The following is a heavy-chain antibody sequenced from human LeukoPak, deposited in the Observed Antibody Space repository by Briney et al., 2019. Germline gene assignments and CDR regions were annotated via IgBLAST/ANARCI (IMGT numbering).Heavy chain of an antibody. V-gene: IGHV5-51*01. J-gene: IGHJ4*02. D-gene: IGHD3-22*01. CDR3: ARLGGYYYDSSGYKPFDY. CDR1: GYSFTSYW. CDR2: TYPGDSDI. Sequence: GESLKISCKGSGYSFTSYWIGWVRQMPGKGLEWMGITYPGDSDIRYSPSFQGQVTISADKSISTAYLQWSSLKASDTAMYYCARLGGYYYDSSGYKPFDYWGQGTLVTVSS.